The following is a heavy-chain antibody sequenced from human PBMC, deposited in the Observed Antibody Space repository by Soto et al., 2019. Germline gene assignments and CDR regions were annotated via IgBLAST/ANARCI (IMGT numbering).Heavy chain of an antibody. CDR1: GGSLSSSSYY. Sequence: PSDTLSLTCTVSGGSLSSSSYYWGWIRQPPGKGLEWIGYIYYSGSTYYNPSLKSRVTISVDTSKNQFSLKLSSVTAADTAVYYCARRYGGNFDYWGQGTLDTAPQ. D-gene: IGHD3-16*01. V-gene: IGHV4-39*07. J-gene: IGHJ4*02. CDR2: IYYSGST. CDR3: ARRYGGNFDY.